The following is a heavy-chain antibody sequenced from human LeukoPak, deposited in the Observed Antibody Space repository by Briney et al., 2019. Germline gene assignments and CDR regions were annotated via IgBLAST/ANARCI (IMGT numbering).Heavy chain of an antibody. CDR3: AREGPYKDYGDYPYFDY. CDR1: GLTVSSNY. D-gene: IGHD4-17*01. Sequence: PGGSLRLSCAASGLTVSSNYMSWVRQAPGKGLEWVSVIYSGGSTYYADSVKGRFTISRDNSKNTLYLQMNSLRAKDTAVYYCAREGPYKDYGDYPYFDYWGQGTLVTVSS. V-gene: IGHV3-53*01. J-gene: IGHJ4*02. CDR2: IYSGGST.